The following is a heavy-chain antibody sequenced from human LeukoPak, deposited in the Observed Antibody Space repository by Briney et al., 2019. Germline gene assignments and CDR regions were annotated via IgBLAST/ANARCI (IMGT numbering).Heavy chain of an antibody. CDR2: IDGGGST. CDR3: ARDWSGDSAFEN. Sequence: GGSLRLSCEVSGITVSNNYMNWVRQAPGKGLEWGSVIDGGGSTYYADSVKGRFTASRDIARNTVFLQMTGLRAEDTAIYYCARDWSGDSAFENWGQGNLVIVSS. J-gene: IGHJ4*02. D-gene: IGHD3-10*01. V-gene: IGHV3-66*01. CDR1: GITVSNNY.